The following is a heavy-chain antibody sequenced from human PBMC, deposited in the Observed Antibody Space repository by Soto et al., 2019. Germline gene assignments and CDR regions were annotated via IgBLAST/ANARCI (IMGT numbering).Heavy chain of an antibody. D-gene: IGHD3-22*01. J-gene: IGHJ4*02. CDR3: ARHPGTYYYDSRGYFFDY. CDR2: ISGYNGNT. V-gene: IGHV1-18*01. Sequence: ASVKVSCKASGYAFINYGVSWVRQAPGQGLEWKGWISGYNGNTNYAQKFQGRVTMTTGTSTSTAYMEVRSLRSDDTAVYYCARHPGTYYYDSRGYFFDYWGQGTLVTVSS. CDR1: GYAFINYG.